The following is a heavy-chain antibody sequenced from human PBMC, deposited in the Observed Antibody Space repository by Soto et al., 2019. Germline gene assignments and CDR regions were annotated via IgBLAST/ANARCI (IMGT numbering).Heavy chain of an antibody. CDR2: MNPNSGNT. Sequence: QVQLVQSGAEVKKPGASVKVSCKASGYTFTSYDISWVRQATGQGLEWMGWMNPNSGNTGYAQKFQRRVTMTRNTAIRTAYMELSGLSSEDTAVYFCATSLDTSSWYSFDYWGQGTLVTVSS. V-gene: IGHV1-8*01. CDR3: ATSLDTSSWYSFDY. CDR1: GYTFTSYD. D-gene: IGHD6-13*01. J-gene: IGHJ4*02.